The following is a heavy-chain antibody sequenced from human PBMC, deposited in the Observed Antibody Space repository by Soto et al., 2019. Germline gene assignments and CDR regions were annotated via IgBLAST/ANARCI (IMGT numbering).Heavy chain of an antibody. CDR3: VKEAYYYDSSGYFYYFDY. D-gene: IGHD3-22*01. V-gene: IGHV3-64D*08. Sequence: GGSLRLSCSASGFTFSSYAMHWVRQAPGKGLEYVSAISSNGGSTYYADSVKGRFTISRDNSKNTLYLQMSSLRAEDTAVYYCVKEAYYYDSSGYFYYFDYWGQGTLVTVSS. CDR2: ISSNGGST. J-gene: IGHJ4*02. CDR1: GFTFSSYA.